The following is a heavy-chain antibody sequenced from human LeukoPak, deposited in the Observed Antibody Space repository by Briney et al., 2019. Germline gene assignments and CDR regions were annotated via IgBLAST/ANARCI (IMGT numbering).Heavy chain of an antibody. CDR3: ARRNVWYTS. J-gene: IGHJ5*02. D-gene: IGHD6-13*01. V-gene: IGHV4-59*08. CDR1: GGSISSYY. CDR2: IYYSAPT. Sequence: SETLSLTCTVSGGSISSYYWSWIRQPPGKGLEWIGDIYYSAPTNYNPSLKSRVTISVDTYKNQFSLKLTSVTAADTAVYYCARRNVWYTSWGQGTLVTVSS.